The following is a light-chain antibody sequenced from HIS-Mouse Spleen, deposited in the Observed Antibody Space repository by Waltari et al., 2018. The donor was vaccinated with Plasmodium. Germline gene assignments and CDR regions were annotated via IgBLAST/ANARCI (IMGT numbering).Light chain of an antibody. CDR1: ALPKQY. Sequence: SYELTQPPSVSVPPGQTARITCSGDALPKQYAYWYQQKPGQAPVLVIYKDSGRPSGIPERFSGSSSGTTVTLTISGVQAEDEADYYCQSADSSGTYRVFGGGTKLTVL. CDR3: QSADSSGTYRV. V-gene: IGLV3-25*03. CDR2: KDS. J-gene: IGLJ2*01.